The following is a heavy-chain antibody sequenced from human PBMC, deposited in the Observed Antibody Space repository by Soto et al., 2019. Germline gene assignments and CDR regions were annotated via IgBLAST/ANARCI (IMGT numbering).Heavy chain of an antibody. Sequence: ASVKVSCKASGYTFTSYYMHWVRQAPGQGLEWMGIINPSGGSTSYAQKFQGRVTMTRDTSTSTVYMELSSLRSEDTAVYYCARDGCSSTSCYGFHLFAPWGQGTLVTVSS. CDR3: ARDGCSSTSCYGFHLFAP. V-gene: IGHV1-46*03. D-gene: IGHD2-2*01. CDR1: GYTFTSYY. CDR2: INPSGGST. J-gene: IGHJ5*02.